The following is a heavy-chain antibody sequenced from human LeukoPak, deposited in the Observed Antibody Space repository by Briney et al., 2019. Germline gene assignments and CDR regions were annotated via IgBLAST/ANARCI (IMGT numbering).Heavy chain of an antibody. CDR3: ARLSGSHSYYFYMDV. CDR1: GDSSISTNSY. D-gene: IGHD3-10*01. J-gene: IGHJ6*03. Sequence: PSDTLSLTCGVSGDSSISTNSYWGWIRQPPGRGLEWIGTIYYSGTSYYNPSLKSRVTISIDTSKNQFSLNMSPVTAADTAVYYCARLSGSHSYYFYMDVRGKGTTVTVSS. CDR2: IYYSGTS. V-gene: IGHV4-39*01.